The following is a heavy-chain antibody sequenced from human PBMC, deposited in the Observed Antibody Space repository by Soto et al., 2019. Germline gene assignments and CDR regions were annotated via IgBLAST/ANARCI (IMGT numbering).Heavy chain of an antibody. J-gene: IGHJ6*03. Sequence: QVQLQQWGAGLLKPSETLSLTCAVYGGSFSGYYWSWIRQPPGKGPEWIGEINHSGSTNYNPSLKRRVTISVDTSKNQFSLKLSSVTAADTAVYYCARGYYYMDVWGKGTTVTVSS. CDR2: INHSGST. CDR1: GGSFSGYY. CDR3: ARGYYYMDV. V-gene: IGHV4-34*01.